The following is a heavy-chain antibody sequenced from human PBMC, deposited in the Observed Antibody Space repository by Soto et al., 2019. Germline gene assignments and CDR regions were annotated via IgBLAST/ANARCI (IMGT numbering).Heavy chain of an antibody. Sequence: QVQLVESGGGVVQPGRSLRGSCAASGFTFSSYAMHWVRQAPGKGLEWVAVISYDGSNKYYADSVKGRFTISRDNSKXXLYXXXXXXXXEDTAVYYCARDSCSGGSCLHGMDVWGQGTTVTVSS. CDR3: ARDSCSGGSCLHGMDV. CDR2: ISYDGSNK. V-gene: IGHV3-30-3*01. J-gene: IGHJ6*02. D-gene: IGHD2-15*01. CDR1: GFTFSSYA.